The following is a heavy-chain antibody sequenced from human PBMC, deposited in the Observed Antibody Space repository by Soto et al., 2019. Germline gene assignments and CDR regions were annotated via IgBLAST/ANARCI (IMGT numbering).Heavy chain of an antibody. J-gene: IGHJ4*02. CDR3: ARDRSLDY. CDR1: GGSISSYY. Sequence: LSVTCTVSGGSISSYYWSWIQQPPGKGLEWIGYIYYSGSTNYNPSLKSRVTISVDTSKNQFSLKLSSVTAADTAVYSCARDRSLDYWGQGTLVTVSS. V-gene: IGHV4-59*01. CDR2: IYYSGST.